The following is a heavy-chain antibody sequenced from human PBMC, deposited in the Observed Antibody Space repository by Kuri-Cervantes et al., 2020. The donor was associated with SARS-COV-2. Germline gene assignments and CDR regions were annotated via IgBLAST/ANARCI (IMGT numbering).Heavy chain of an antibody. Sequence: ASVKVSCKVSGYTLTELSMHWVRQAPGKGLEWMGGFDPKDGETIYAQKFQGRVTMAEDTSTDTAYMELSSLRSEDTAVYYCAKTGMATYSNFDYWGQGTLVTVSS. CDR2: FDPKDGET. V-gene: IGHV1-24*01. J-gene: IGHJ4*02. CDR1: GYTLTELS. D-gene: IGHD2-15*01. CDR3: AKTGMATYSNFDY.